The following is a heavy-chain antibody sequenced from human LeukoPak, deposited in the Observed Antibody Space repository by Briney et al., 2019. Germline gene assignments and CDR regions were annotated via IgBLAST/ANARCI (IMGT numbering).Heavy chain of an antibody. V-gene: IGHV4-59*12. CDR2: IYYSGST. D-gene: IGHD3-22*01. CDR3: ARRNIKYSSGYYYGY. Sequence: SETLSLTCTVSGGSISSYYWSWIRQPPGKGLEWIGYIYYSGSTNYNPSLKGRVTISVDTSKNQFSLKLSSVTAADTAVYYCARRNIKYSSGYYYGYWGRGTLVTVSS. CDR1: GGSISSYY. J-gene: IGHJ2*01.